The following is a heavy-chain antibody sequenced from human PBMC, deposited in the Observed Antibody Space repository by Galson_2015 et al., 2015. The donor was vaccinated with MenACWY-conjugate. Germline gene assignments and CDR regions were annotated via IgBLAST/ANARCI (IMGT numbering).Heavy chain of an antibody. Sequence: SVKVSCKASGYTFTSYGISWVRQAPGQGLEWMGIINPSGGSTSYAQKFQGRVTMTRDTSTSTVYMELSSLRSEDTAVYYCARDWGGAIPLWGQGTLVIVSS. J-gene: IGHJ4*02. V-gene: IGHV1-46*01. CDR3: ARDWGGAIPL. D-gene: IGHD3-16*02. CDR1: GYTFTSYG. CDR2: INPSGGST.